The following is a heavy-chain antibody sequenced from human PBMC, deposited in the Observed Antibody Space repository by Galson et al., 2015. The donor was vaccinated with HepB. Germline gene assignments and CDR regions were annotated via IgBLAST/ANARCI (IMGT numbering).Heavy chain of an antibody. CDR1: GYTFTNFF. V-gene: IGHV1-46*01. Sequence: SVKVSCKASGYTFTNFFMHWVRHTPGQGLEWMGVINTSGGSTSYPQQFQGRVTMTRDTSTSTVYLELTSLRSEDTAVYYCARGDGDSWYPFWYWGQGTLVTVSS. J-gene: IGHJ4*02. D-gene: IGHD6-13*01. CDR3: ARGDGDSWYPFWY. CDR2: INTSGGST.